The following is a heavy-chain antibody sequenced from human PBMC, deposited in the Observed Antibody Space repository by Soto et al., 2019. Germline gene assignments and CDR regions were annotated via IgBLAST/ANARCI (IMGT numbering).Heavy chain of an antibody. D-gene: IGHD3-10*01. J-gene: IGHJ4*02. CDR2: IYYSGST. CDR1: GGSISSYY. CDR3: ARGNINYYGSGSYYPVDY. Sequence: SETLSLTCTVSGGSISSYYWSWIRQPPGKGLEWIGYIYYSGSTNYNPSLKSRVTISVDTSKNQFSLKLSSVTAADTAVYYCARGNINYYGSGSYYPVDYWGQGTLVTVSS. V-gene: IGHV4-59*08.